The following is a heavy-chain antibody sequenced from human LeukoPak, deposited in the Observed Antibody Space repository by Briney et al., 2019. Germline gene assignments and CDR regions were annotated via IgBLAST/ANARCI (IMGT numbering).Heavy chain of an antibody. Sequence: PGGSLRLSRSASGFTFSSYGIHWVRQAPGKGLEYVSGISNKGGSTYYADSVKGRFTISRDNSKNTLHLQMSGLRADDTAVYYCVKSGTWADFDSWGQGTLVTVSS. D-gene: IGHD1-26*01. V-gene: IGHV3-64D*09. CDR3: VKSGTWADFDS. CDR2: ISNKGGST. CDR1: GFTFSSYG. J-gene: IGHJ4*02.